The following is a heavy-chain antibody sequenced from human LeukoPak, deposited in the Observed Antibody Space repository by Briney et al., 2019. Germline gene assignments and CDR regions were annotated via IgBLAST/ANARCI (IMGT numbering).Heavy chain of an antibody. Sequence: SETLSLTCAVYGGSFSGYYWSWIRQPPGKGLEWIGEINHSGSTNYNPSLKSRVTISVDTSKNQFSLKLSSVTAADTAVYYCARVPSGYPYYYMDVWGKGTTVTVSS. V-gene: IGHV4-34*01. D-gene: IGHD3-22*01. CDR2: INHSGST. J-gene: IGHJ6*03. CDR3: ARVPSGYPYYYMDV. CDR1: GGSFSGYY.